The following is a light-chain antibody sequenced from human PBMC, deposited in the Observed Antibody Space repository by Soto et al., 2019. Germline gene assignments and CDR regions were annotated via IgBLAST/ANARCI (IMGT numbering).Light chain of an antibody. J-gene: IGKJ5*01. CDR3: QQRSNWRVT. V-gene: IGKV3-15*01. CDR2: GAS. Sequence: EIVMTPSQATLSVSPCERATLSSSASQSVSGNSARYQQTPGQATRLLIYGASTRATGIPARFSGSGSGTDFTLTISSLEPEDFAVYYCQQRSNWRVTFGQGTRLEI. CDR1: QSVSGN.